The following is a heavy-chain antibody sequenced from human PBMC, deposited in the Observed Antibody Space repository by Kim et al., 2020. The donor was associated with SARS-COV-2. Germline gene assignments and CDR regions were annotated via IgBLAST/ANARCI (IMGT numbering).Heavy chain of an antibody. CDR3: AKGLGGGSLLYFDY. D-gene: IGHD1-26*01. Sequence: ADAVKGRFTISRDNSKNTLYLQMNSLRAEDTAVYYCAKGLGGGSLLYFDYWGQGTLVIVSS. V-gene: IGHV3-23*01. J-gene: IGHJ4*02.